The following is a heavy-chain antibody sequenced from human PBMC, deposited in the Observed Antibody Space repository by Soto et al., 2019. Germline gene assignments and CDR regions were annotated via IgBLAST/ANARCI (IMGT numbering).Heavy chain of an antibody. D-gene: IGHD4-17*01. Sequence: SVKVSCKASGGTFSSYAISWVRQAPGQGLEWMGGIIPIFGTANYAQKFQGRVTITADESTSTAYMELSSLRSEDTAVYYCASQATVTKYYYYYGMDVWGQGTTVTVSS. CDR2: IIPIFGTA. CDR3: ASQATVTKYYYYYGMDV. J-gene: IGHJ6*02. CDR1: GGTFSSYA. V-gene: IGHV1-69*13.